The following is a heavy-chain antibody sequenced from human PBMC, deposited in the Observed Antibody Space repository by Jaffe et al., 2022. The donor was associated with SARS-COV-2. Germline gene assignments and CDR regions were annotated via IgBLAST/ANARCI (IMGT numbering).Heavy chain of an antibody. D-gene: IGHD6-19*01. CDR2: ISSSGSTI. J-gene: IGHJ6*02. CDR3: ARDSALRPSSGWYLSYYYGMDV. Sequence: EVQLVESGGGLVQPGGSLRLSCAASGFTFSSYEMNWVRQAPGKGLEWVSYISSSGSTIYYADSVKGRFTISRDNAKNSLYLQMNSLRAEDTAVYYCARDSALRPSSGWYLSYYYGMDVWGQGTTVTVSS. CDR1: GFTFSSYE. V-gene: IGHV3-48*03.